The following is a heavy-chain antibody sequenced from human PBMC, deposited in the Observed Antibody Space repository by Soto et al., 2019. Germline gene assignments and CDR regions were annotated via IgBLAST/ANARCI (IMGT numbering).Heavy chain of an antibody. CDR3: ANDTPPSIVGTPPLLDY. J-gene: IGHJ4*01. V-gene: IGHV3-9*01. CDR2: ISWKTGDI. Sequence: DVQLVESGGGLLQPGKSLRLSCEASGLTLDDYAMHWVRQRPGKGMEWVAGISWKTGDIGYSKSVRGRFTISRDNPQNFLYLLMNSLTPDETSLSSCANDTPPSIVGTPPLLDYWGLRPLVTVSS. D-gene: IGHD1-26*01. CDR1: GLTLDDYA.